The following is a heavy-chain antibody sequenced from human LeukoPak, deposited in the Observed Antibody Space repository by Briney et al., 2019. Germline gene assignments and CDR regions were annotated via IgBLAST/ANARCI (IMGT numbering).Heavy chain of an antibody. J-gene: IGHJ5*02. Sequence: PSETLSLTCTVSGYSLSSGYYWGWIRQPPGKGLEWIGSIYYSGSTYYNPSLKSRVTISVDTSKNQFSLKLSSVTAADTAVYYCASWDYYGSIDPWGQGTLVTVSS. CDR3: ASWDYYGSIDP. V-gene: IGHV4-38-2*02. D-gene: IGHD3-10*01. CDR2: IYYSGST. CDR1: GYSLSSGYY.